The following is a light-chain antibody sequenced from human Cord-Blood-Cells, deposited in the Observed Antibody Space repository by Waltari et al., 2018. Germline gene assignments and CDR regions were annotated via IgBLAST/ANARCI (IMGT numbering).Light chain of an antibody. CDR3: QVWDSSSDHWV. CDR1: DTGSKS. J-gene: IGLJ3*02. Sequence: SYVLTQPPSVSVAPGKTARITCGGNDTGSKSVHWYQQKPGQDPVLVVYGDSDRPSGIPERFSGSNSGSTATLTISRVEAGDEADYYCQVWDSSSDHWVFGGGTKLTVL. CDR2: GDS. V-gene: IGLV3-21*03.